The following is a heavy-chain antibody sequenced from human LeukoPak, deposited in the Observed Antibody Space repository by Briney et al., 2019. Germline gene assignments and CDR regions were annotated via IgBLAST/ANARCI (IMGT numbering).Heavy chain of an antibody. V-gene: IGHV3-23*01. D-gene: IGHD3-9*01. CDR3: AKWGDYDVLTGYYVSDY. J-gene: IGHJ4*02. CDR1: GFTFSNYA. CDR2: ITGGGSGI. Sequence: GGSLRLSCAASGFTFSNYAVSWVRQAPGKGLEWVPAITGGGSGIYYADSMKSRFTISRDNSKNTLYLQINSLRAEDTAVYYCAKWGDYDVLTGYYVSDYWGQGTLVTVSS.